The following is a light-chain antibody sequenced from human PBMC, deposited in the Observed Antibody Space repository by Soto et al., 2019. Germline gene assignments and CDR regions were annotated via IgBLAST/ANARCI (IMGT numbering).Light chain of an antibody. Sequence: EIVMTQSPATLSVSPGERATLSCRASQSVNRNLAWYQQKPGQAPRLLIYAASTRATGIPARFRGSESGTEFNLTISSLLSEDFAVYYCQQYYDWPPVTFGGGTKVEIK. CDR2: AAS. V-gene: IGKV3-15*01. CDR3: QQYYDWPPVT. J-gene: IGKJ4*01. CDR1: QSVNRN.